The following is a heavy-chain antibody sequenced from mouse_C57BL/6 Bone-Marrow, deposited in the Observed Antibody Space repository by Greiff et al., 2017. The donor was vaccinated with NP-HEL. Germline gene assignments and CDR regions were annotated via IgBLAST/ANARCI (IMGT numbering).Heavy chain of an antibody. CDR1: GYSFTDYN. Sequence: VQLQQSGPELVKPGASVKISCKASGYSFTDYNMNWVKQSNGKSLEWIGVINPNYGTTSYNQKFKGKASLTVDQSSSTAYMQLNILTSEDSAVYYCARRTTVVATPYWYFDVWGTGTTVTVSS. D-gene: IGHD1-1*01. CDR2: INPNYGTT. CDR3: ARRTTVVATPYWYFDV. J-gene: IGHJ1*03. V-gene: IGHV1-39*01.